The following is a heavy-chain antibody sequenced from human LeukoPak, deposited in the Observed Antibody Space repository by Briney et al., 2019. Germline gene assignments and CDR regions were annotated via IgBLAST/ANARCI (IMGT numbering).Heavy chain of an antibody. Sequence: SETLSLTCTVSGGSISSYYWSWIRQPPGKGLEWVGYIYYSGSTNYNPSLKSRVTISVDTSKSQFSLKLSSVTAADTAVYYCARGLRGERTYYYDSSGYLAFDIWGQGTMVAVSS. V-gene: IGHV4-59*01. CDR3: ARGLRGERTYYYDSSGYLAFDI. D-gene: IGHD3-22*01. CDR1: GGSISSYY. J-gene: IGHJ3*02. CDR2: IYYSGST.